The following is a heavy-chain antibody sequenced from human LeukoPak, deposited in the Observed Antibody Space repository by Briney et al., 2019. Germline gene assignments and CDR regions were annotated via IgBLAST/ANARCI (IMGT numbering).Heavy chain of an antibody. CDR1: GYTFTGYH. J-gene: IGHJ5*02. V-gene: IGHV1-69*13. CDR2: IIPIFGTA. CDR3: ARDSIVVVPAAKGWFDP. D-gene: IGHD2-2*01. Sequence: SVKVSCKASGYTFTGYHMHWVRQAPGQGLEWMGGIIPIFGTANYAQKFQGRVTITADESTSTAYMELSSLRSEDTAVYYCARDSIVVVPAAKGWFDPWGQGTLVTVSS.